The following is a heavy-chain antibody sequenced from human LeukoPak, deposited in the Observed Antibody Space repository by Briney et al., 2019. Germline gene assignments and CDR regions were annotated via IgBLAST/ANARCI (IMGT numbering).Heavy chain of an antibody. Sequence: GGSLRLSCAASGFIFSSYAMSWVRQAPGKGLEWVSAISGSGGSTYYADSVKGRFTISRDNSKNTLYLQMNSLRAEDTAVYYCAKEMSRSRSIAARRPSWFDPWGQGTLVTVSS. CDR2: ISGSGGST. D-gene: IGHD6-6*01. V-gene: IGHV3-23*01. J-gene: IGHJ5*02. CDR3: AKEMSRSRSIAARRPSWFDP. CDR1: GFIFSSYA.